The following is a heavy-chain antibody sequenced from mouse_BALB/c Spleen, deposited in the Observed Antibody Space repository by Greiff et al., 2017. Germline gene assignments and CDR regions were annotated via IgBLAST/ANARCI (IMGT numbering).Heavy chain of an antibody. Sequence: QVQLQQPGAELVKPGASVKLSCKASGYTFTSYWMHWVKQRPGQGLEWIGEINPSNGRTNYNEKFKSKDTLTVDQFSSTADMQLSSLTSEEYAVYYGDKFTYEYDEEYAIDDWGQGTAVTVSS. CDR3: DKFTYEYDEEYAIDD. CDR2: INPSNGRT. CDR1: GYTFTSYW. J-gene: IGHJ4*01. D-gene: IGHD2-4*01. V-gene: IGHV1S81*02.